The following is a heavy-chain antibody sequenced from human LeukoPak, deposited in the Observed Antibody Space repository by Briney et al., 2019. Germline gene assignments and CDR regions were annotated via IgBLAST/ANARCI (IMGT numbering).Heavy chain of an antibody. CDR3: AKAPIVVVTDHY. CDR1: GFTFSSYA. D-gene: IGHD2-21*02. J-gene: IGHJ4*02. CDR2: ISGSGGST. V-gene: IGHV3-23*01. Sequence: GGSLRLSCAASGFTFSSYAMSWVRQAPGKGLEWVSAISGSGGSTYYADSVKGGFTISRDNSKNTLYLQMNRLRDEDTAVYYCAKAPIVVVTDHYWGQGTLVTVSS.